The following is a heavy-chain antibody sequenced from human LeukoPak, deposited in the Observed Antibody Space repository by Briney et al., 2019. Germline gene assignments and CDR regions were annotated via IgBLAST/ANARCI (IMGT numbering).Heavy chain of an antibody. CDR3: ARATGSTHDY. D-gene: IGHD1-7*01. V-gene: IGHV3-74*01. Sequence: GGPLRLSCAASGFTLRSYWMHWVRQAPGKGLVWVSRINSDGRSTSYADSVKGRFTISRDNAKNTLYLQMNSLRAEDTAVYYCARATGSTHDYWGQGTLVTVSS. J-gene: IGHJ4*02. CDR1: GFTLRSYW. CDR2: INSDGRST.